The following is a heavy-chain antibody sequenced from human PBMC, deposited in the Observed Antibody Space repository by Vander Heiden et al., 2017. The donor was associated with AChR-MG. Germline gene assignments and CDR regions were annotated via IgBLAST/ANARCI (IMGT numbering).Heavy chain of an antibody. CDR2: ISGSCGST. Sequence: EEQLFEFGGGLVQPGGSLRLSCVACGTPLSSYAMRAVRPAPGKRWEWVSGISGSCGSTIDADSVKGRFTFSRDNSKNMLYRQMNGLRYEDTAVYYCAKKRNYYDSGGDGAFDSWCQRPLVALSS. V-gene: IGHV3-23*01. CDR3: AKKRNYYDSGGDGAFDS. J-gene: IGHJ4*02. CDR1: GTPLSSYA. D-gene: IGHD3-22*01.